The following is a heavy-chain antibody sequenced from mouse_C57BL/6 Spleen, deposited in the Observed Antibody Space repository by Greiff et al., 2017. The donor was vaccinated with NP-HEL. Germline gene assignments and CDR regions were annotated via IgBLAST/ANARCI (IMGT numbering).Heavy chain of an antibody. J-gene: IGHJ4*01. CDR1: GFTFTDYY. V-gene: IGHV7-3*01. CDR3: ARLRYYAMDY. D-gene: IGHD1-1*01. CDR2: IRNKANGYTT. Sequence: DVMLVESGGGLVQPGGSLSLSCAASGFTFTDYYMSWVRQPPGKALEWLGFIRNKANGYTTEYSASVKGRFTISRDNSQSILYLQMNALRAEDSATYYCARLRYYAMDYWGQGTSVTVSS.